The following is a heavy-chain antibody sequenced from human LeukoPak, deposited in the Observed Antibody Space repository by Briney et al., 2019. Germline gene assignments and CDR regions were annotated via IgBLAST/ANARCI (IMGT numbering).Heavy chain of an antibody. CDR1: GFAFSSYV. J-gene: IGHJ6*03. V-gene: IGHV3-53*01. CDR2: IYSGGST. Sequence: GGSPRLSCAASGFAFSSYVMSWVRQAPGKGLEWVSVIYSGGSTYYADSVKGRFTIFRDISKNTLYLQMNSLRAEDTAVYYCARPTDYYYYMDVWGKGTTVTVSS. CDR3: ARPTDYYYYMDV.